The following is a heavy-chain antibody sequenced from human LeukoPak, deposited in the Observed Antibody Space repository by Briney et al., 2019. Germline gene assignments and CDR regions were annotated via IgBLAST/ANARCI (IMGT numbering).Heavy chain of an antibody. J-gene: IGHJ4*02. CDR3: ARAPVTGPAGTLFDY. Sequence: SETLSLTCAVSGGSISSSNWWSWVRQPPGKGLEWIGEIYHSGSTNYNPSLKSRVTISVDKSKNQFSLKLSSVTAADTAVYYCARAPVTGPAGTLFDYWGQGTLVTVSS. D-gene: IGHD1-20*01. CDR2: IYHSGST. V-gene: IGHV4-4*02. CDR1: GGSISSSNW.